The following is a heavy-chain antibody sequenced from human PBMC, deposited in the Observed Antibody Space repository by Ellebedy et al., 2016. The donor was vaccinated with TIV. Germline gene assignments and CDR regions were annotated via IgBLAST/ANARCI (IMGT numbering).Heavy chain of an antibody. D-gene: IGHD2/OR15-2a*01. CDR2: INHIGST. CDR3: ARSRYFGSEYY. Sequence: MPSETLSLTCTVYGGSFSGYYWTWIRKSPGKGLEWIGAINHIGSTNYNPSLESRVTVSVDTSGNQFSLRLTAVTAADTAVYYCARSRYFGSEYYWGQGTLVTVSP. CDR1: GGSFSGYY. V-gene: IGHV4-34*01. J-gene: IGHJ4*02.